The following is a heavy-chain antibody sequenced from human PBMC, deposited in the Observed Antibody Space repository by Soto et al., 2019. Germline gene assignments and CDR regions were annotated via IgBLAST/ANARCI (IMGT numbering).Heavy chain of an antibody. V-gene: IGHV3-30*03. CDR3: APDPLYAAFDI. J-gene: IGHJ3*02. CDR2: ISYDGSNK. CDR1: GFTFSSYG. D-gene: IGHD3-16*01. Sequence: GGSLRLSCAASGFTFSSYGMHWVRQAPGKGLEWVAVISYDGSNKYYADSVKGRFTISRDNSKNTLYLQMNSLRAEDTAVYYCAPDPLYAAFDIWGQGTMVTVSS.